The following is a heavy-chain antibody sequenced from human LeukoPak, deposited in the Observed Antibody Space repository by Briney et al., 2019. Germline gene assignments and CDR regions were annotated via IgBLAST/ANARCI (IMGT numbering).Heavy chain of an antibody. V-gene: IGHV3-43D*03. Sequence: GGSLRLSCVVSGFPFDDYGMLWVRQAPGKGLEWVSFISWHGETTYYSDSVKGRFTISRDSSKDSLYLQMNSLRTEDTGFYYCAKDFGPRGVGATPQYWGRGTLVTVSS. CDR1: GFPFDDYG. J-gene: IGHJ4*02. D-gene: IGHD1-26*01. CDR2: ISWHGETT. CDR3: AKDFGPRGVGATPQY.